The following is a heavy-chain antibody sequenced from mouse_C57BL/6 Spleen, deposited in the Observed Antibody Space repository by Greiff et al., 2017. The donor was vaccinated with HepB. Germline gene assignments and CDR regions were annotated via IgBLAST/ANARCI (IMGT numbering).Heavy chain of an antibody. CDR2: ISSGSSTI. V-gene: IGHV5-17*01. D-gene: IGHD3-2*02. J-gene: IGHJ4*01. CDR1: GFTFSDYG. CDR3: ARGRALDSSGYGYAMDY. Sequence: EVQLVESGGGLVKPGGSLKLSCAASGFTFSDYGMHWVRQAPEKGLEWVAYISSGSSTIYYADTVKGRFTISRDNAKNTLFLQMTSLRSEDTAMYYCARGRALDSSGYGYAMDYWGQGTSVTVSS.